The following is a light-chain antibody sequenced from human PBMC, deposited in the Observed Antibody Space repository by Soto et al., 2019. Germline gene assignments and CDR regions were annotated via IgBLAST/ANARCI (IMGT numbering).Light chain of an antibody. J-gene: IGKJ1*01. Sequence: DIQMTQSPSTLSASVGDRVTITSRASQSITNRLAWYQQKPGKAPKVLIYDASNLEYGVPSRFSGSGFGTEFILTISSLQPDDFATYWCQHYGGMWTFGQGTKVDIK. CDR2: DAS. CDR3: QHYGGMWT. CDR1: QSITNR. V-gene: IGKV1-5*01.